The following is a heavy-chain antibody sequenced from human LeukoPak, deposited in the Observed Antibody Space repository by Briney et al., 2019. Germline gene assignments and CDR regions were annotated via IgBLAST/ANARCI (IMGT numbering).Heavy chain of an antibody. CDR2: IYYSGGT. CDR3: ARPAVAGWATHFDS. Sequence: SETLSLTCAVYGGSFSGYYWGWIRQPPGKGLEWIGSIYYSGGTYYNPSLKSRVTISVDSSKNQFSLKLSSVTAADTAVYYCARPAVAGWATHFDSWGQGTLVTVSS. CDR1: GGSFSGYY. D-gene: IGHD6-19*01. V-gene: IGHV4-39*01. J-gene: IGHJ4*02.